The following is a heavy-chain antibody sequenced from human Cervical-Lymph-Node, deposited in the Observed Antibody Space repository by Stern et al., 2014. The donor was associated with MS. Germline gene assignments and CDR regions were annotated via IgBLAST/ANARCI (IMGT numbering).Heavy chain of an antibody. CDR2: INIDGSST. CDR3: ARDPSYCGGDCYATWFDP. V-gene: IGHV3-74*01. CDR1: GFTFSSYW. D-gene: IGHD2-21*02. Sequence: EVQLVESGGGLVQPGGSLRLSCAASGFTFSSYWMHWVRQAPGKGLVWVSRINIDGSSTSYADSVNGRVTIASDNAQNTLYLHMNSLRAEDTAVYYCARDPSYCGGDCYATWFDPWGQGTLVTVSS. J-gene: IGHJ5*02.